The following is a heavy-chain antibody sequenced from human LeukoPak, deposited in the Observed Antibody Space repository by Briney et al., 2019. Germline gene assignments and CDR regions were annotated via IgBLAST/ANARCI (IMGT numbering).Heavy chain of an antibody. CDR3: AREVGTGTLDD. D-gene: IGHD1-1*01. Sequence: SVKVSCKASGGDFSTYTMTWVRQARGQGLEWMGGVVPLLGSPDYAQKFQDRLTITTDESTNTAYMELHSLRSEDTAVYYCAREVGTGTLDDWGQGTLVIVSS. V-gene: IGHV1-69*05. CDR2: VVPLLGSP. J-gene: IGHJ4*02. CDR1: GGDFSTYT.